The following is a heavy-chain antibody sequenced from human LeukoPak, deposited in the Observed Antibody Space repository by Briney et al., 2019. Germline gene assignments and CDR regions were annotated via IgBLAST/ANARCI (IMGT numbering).Heavy chain of an antibody. CDR1: GGSISSYY. V-gene: IGHV4-59*08. J-gene: IGHJ4*02. D-gene: IGHD6-13*01. Sequence: PSETLSLTCTVSGGSISSYYWSWIRQSPGKGLEWIGYIYYSGSTNYIPSLKSRVTISVDTSKNQFSLKLSSVTAADTAVYYCARVPSGAAGTFDYWGQGTLVTVSS. CDR2: IYYSGST. CDR3: ARVPSGAAGTFDY.